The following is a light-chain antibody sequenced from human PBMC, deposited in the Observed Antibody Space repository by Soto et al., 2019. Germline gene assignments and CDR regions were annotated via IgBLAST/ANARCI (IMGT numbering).Light chain of an antibody. CDR2: GAS. V-gene: IGKV3D-15*01. J-gene: IGKJ1*01. CDR3: QQYRGWLRT. CDR1: QSVSSY. Sequence: EIVLTHSPGTLSLSTKERATLSCRASQSVSSYLAWYQQKPGQAPRLLIYGASTRATDMPGRFRGSGAGAEFTLTISSLQSEDSAVYYCQQYRGWLRTSGQGTNVDIK.